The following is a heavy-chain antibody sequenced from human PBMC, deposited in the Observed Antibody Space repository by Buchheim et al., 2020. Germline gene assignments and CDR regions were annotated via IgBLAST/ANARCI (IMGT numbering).Heavy chain of an antibody. D-gene: IGHD2-15*01. CDR3: ARHLPGGERFSGCSCYGSAPNLFDP. CDR1: GGSISSSSYY. Sequence: QVQLQESGPGLVKPSETLSLTCTVSGGSISSSSYYWGWIRQPPGKGLEWIGSIYYSGSTYYNPSLKSRVTISVDTSKNQFSLKLSSVTAADTAVYYCARHLPGGERFSGCSCYGSAPNLFDPWGQGTL. CDR2: IYYSGST. J-gene: IGHJ5*02. V-gene: IGHV4-39*01.